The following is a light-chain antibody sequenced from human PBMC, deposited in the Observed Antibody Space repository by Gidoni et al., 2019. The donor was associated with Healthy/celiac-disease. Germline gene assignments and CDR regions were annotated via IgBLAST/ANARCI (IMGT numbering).Light chain of an antibody. CDR2: AAS. Sequence: DIQMTQSPSTLSASVGDRVTITCRASRSIDSYLNWYQQKPGKAPKLLIHAASSLQSGVPSRFSGSGSGTDFILTISSLQPEDFATYYCQQNYGSLTFGHGTKVEIK. CDR1: RSIDSY. J-gene: IGKJ3*01. CDR3: QQNYGSLT. V-gene: IGKV1-39*01.